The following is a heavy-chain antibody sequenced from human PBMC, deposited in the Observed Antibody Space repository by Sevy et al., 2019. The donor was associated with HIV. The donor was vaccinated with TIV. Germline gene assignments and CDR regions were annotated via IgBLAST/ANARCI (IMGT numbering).Heavy chain of an antibody. J-gene: IGHJ5*02. Sequence: SETLSLTCTVSGGSISSYYWSWIRQPPGKGLEWIGYIYYSGSTNYNPSLKSRVTIPVDTSKNQFSLKLSSVTAADTAVYYCAREGLSVFGVVIPTGFDPWGQGTLVTVSS. D-gene: IGHD3-3*01. V-gene: IGHV4-59*01. CDR2: IYYSGST. CDR3: AREGLSVFGVVIPTGFDP. CDR1: GGSISSYY.